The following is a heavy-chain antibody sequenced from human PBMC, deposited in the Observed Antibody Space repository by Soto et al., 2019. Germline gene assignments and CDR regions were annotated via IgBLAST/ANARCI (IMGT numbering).Heavy chain of an antibody. Sequence: GESLKISCNGSGYSFTSYWLGCVRQMPGKGLEWMGIIYPGDSDTRYSPSFQGQVTISADKSISTAYLQWSSLKASDTAMYYCARLGNVVVPAATQFDYWGQGTLVTVPS. J-gene: IGHJ4*02. V-gene: IGHV5-51*01. CDR3: ARLGNVVVPAATQFDY. D-gene: IGHD2-2*01. CDR1: GYSFTSYW. CDR2: IYPGDSDT.